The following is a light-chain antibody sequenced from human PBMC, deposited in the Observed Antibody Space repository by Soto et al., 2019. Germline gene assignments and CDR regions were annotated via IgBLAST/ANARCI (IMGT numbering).Light chain of an antibody. CDR2: DND. V-gene: IGLV1-51*01. J-gene: IGLJ2*01. CDR3: GTWDSGLTVGV. Sequence: QSVLTQPPSVSAAPGQRVTISCSGSAANIGTHFVSWYQQFPGAAPKLLIYDNDERPSDIPDRFSGSKSDTSATLTITGLQTGDEADYYCGTWDSGLTVGVFXGGTK. CDR1: AANIGTHF.